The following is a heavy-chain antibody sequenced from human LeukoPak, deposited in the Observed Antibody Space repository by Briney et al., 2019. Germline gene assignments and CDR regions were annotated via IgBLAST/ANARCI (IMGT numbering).Heavy chain of an antibody. CDR3: AKDYRYYGSGSHMDV. Sequence: GSLRLSCAASGFTFSSYDMHWVRQAPGKGLEWVSFIRYDGTNKYYADSVKGRFTISRDNSKNTLYLQMNSLRAEDTAVYYCAKDYRYYGSGSHMDVWGKGTTVTISS. V-gene: IGHV3-30*02. J-gene: IGHJ6*03. CDR2: IRYDGTNK. D-gene: IGHD3-10*01. CDR1: GFTFSSYD.